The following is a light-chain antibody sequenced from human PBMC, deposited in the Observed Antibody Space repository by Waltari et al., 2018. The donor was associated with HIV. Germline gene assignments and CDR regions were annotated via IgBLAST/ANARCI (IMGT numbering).Light chain of an antibody. CDR2: EVS. CDR1: RRDVGGYEF. V-gene: IGLV2-14*01. CDR3: SSYSAGSTSLYV. Sequence: QSALTQPASVSGSPGQSITISCTGTRRDVGGYEFVSWYHQYPGNAPKLIIYEVSNRPSGVSDRFSGSKSGNTASLTISGLQPDDEGDYYCSSYSAGSTSLYVFGTGTKVTV. J-gene: IGLJ1*01.